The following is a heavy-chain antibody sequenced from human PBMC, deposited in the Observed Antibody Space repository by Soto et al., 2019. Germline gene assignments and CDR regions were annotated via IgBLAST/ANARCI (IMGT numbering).Heavy chain of an antibody. D-gene: IGHD4-17*01. V-gene: IGHV3-30*18. CDR1: GFTFSSYG. CDR3: AKDYYDYGDYPDAFDI. CDR2: ISYDGSNK. J-gene: IGHJ3*02. Sequence: GGSLRLSCAASGFTFSSYGMHWVRQAPGKGLEWVAVISYDGSNKYYADSVKGRFTISRDNSKNTLYLQMNSLRAEDTAVYYCAKDYYDYGDYPDAFDIWGQGTMVTVSS.